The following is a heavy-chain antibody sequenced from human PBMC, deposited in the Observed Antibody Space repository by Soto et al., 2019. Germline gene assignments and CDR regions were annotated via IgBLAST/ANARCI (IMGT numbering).Heavy chain of an antibody. CDR1: GGSISSYY. D-gene: IGHD5-18*01. J-gene: IGHJ4*02. CDR2: IYYSGST. CDR3: ARHEWYDTAMDY. Sequence: PSETLSLTCTVSGGSISSYYWSWIRQPPGKGLEWIGYIYYSGSTNYNPSLKSRVTISVDTSKNQFSLKLSSVTAADTAVYYCARHEWYDTAMDYWGQGTLVTVSS. V-gene: IGHV4-59*08.